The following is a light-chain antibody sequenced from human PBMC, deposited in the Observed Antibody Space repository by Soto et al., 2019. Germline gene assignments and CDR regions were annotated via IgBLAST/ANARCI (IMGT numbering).Light chain of an antibody. J-gene: IGLJ1*01. CDR2: DVS. CDR1: SSDVGGYNY. Sequence: QSVLTQPASASGSPGQSITISCIGTSSDVGGYNYVSWYQQHPGKAPKLMIYDVSNRPSGVSNRFSGSKSGNTASLTISGLQAEDEADYSCSSYISSSTPYVFGTGTKVTVL. V-gene: IGLV2-14*01. CDR3: SSYISSSTPYV.